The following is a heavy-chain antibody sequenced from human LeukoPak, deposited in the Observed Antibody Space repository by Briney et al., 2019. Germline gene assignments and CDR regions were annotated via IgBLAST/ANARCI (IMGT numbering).Heavy chain of an antibody. D-gene: IGHD2-15*01. Sequence: SETLSLTCTVSGYSISSGYYWGWIRQPPGKGLEWIGSIYQSGSTYYNPSLKSRVTISVDTSKNQFSLKLSSVTAADTALYYCARNNSMDCSGGRCYSNWFDPWDQGTLVTVSS. V-gene: IGHV4-38-2*02. J-gene: IGHJ5*02. CDR1: GYSISSGYY. CDR3: ARNNSMDCSGGRCYSNWFDP. CDR2: IYQSGST.